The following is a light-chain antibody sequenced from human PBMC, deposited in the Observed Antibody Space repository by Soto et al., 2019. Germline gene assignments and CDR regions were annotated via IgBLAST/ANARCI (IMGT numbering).Light chain of an antibody. CDR2: AAS. V-gene: IGKV1-39*01. CDR3: QQSFSTPFT. J-gene: IGKJ3*01. Sequence: DIQMTQSPSSLSASVGARVTITCRASQSISGYLNCYQQKPGKAPKLLIYAASTLQSVVPSRFSGSGSGTDFTLTIRSLQPDDFATYYCQQSFSTPFTFGPGTKVDVK. CDR1: QSISGY.